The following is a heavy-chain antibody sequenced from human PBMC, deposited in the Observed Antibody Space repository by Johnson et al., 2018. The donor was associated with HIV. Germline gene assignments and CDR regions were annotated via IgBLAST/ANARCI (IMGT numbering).Heavy chain of an antibody. J-gene: IGHJ3*02. CDR3: AKDRYGGSYPDAFDI. CDR1: KFIFSSYA. V-gene: IGHV3-23*04. D-gene: IGHD1-26*01. Sequence: VQLVESGGGLVQPGGSLRLSCAASKFIFSSYAMSWVRQGPGKGLEWVSGISGSGSSTHYAESVKGRFTISRDNSKNTLFLQMNSLRPEDTSVYYCAKDRYGGSYPDAFDIWGQGTMVTVSS. CDR2: ISGSGSST.